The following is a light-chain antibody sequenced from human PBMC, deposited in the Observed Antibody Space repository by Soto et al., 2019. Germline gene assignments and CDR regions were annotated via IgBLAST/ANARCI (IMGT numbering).Light chain of an antibody. CDR1: QSVSSN. J-gene: IGKJ1*01. V-gene: IGKV3-15*01. Sequence: EIVMTQSPATLSVSPGERATLSCRASQSVSSNLAWYQQKPGQAPRLLIYGASTRATGIPARFSGSGSGTEFTLTISSLQSEDFAVYLCQQYIHWPTWMFGQGTKVEIK. CDR2: GAS. CDR3: QQYIHWPTWM.